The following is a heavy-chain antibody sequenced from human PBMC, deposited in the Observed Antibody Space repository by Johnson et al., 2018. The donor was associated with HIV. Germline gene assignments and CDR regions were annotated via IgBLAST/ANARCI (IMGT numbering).Heavy chain of an antibody. J-gene: IGHJ3*02. D-gene: IGHD1-26*01. Sequence: VQLVESGGGVVQPGRSLRLSCAASGFTFSSYAMHWVRQAPGKGLEWVAVISYDGSNKYYADSVKGRFTISRDNSKNTLYLQMNSLRAEETAVYYCARYGISFVGASTVKWAFDIWCQGTMVTVSS. V-gene: IGHV3-30-3*01. CDR3: ARYGISFVGASTVKWAFDI. CDR1: GFTFSSYA. CDR2: ISYDGSNK.